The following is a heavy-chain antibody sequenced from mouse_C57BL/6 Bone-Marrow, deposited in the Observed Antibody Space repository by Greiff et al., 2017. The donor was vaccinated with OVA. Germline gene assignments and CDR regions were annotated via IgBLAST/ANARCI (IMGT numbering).Heavy chain of an antibody. CDR1: GFNIKDDY. CDR2: IDPENGDT. D-gene: IGHD2-3*01. V-gene: IGHV14-4*01. CDR3: TPGGLLPLEY. J-gene: IGHJ2*01. Sequence: EVQLQQSGAELVRPGASVKLSCTASGFNIKDDYMHWVKQRPEQGLEWIGWIDPENGDTEYASKFQGKATITADTSSNTAYLHLSSVTSEDTAVYYCTPGGLLPLEYWGKGTTLTVAS.